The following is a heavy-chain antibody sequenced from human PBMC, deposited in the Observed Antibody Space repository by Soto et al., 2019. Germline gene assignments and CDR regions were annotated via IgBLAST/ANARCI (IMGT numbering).Heavy chain of an antibody. J-gene: IGHJ5*01. D-gene: IGHD2-8*02. V-gene: IGHV1-2*06. CDR3: ATLKQAPGGTDS. Sequence: ASVKVSCKSSGYTFTAYYMYWVRQAPGQGLEWVGRINPKSGDTNYAPKFQGRVTMTRDTSISTAYVELSSLSSDDTAFYYCATLKQAPGGTDSWGKGTLVTVSS. CDR2: INPKSGDT. CDR1: GYTFTAYY.